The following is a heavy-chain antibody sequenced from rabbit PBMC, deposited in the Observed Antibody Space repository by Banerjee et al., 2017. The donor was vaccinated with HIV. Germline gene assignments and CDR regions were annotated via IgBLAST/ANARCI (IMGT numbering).Heavy chain of an antibody. CDR2: IGTGTGST. D-gene: IGHD7-1*01. CDR1: GFSFSSSYW. V-gene: IGHV1S45*01. CDR3: ARGIESYAGYGLGL. Sequence: EESGGDLVKPEGSLTLTCTASGFSFSSSYWICWVRQAPGKGLEWIGCIGTGTGSTYFATWVMSRFTISKPSSTTVTLQMTSLTAADTATYFCARGIESYAGYGLGLWGQGTLVTVS. J-gene: IGHJ3*01.